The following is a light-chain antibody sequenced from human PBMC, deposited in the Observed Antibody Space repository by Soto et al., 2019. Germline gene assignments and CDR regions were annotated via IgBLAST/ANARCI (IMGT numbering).Light chain of an antibody. CDR2: AAS. CDR1: QGIRNF. V-gene: IGKV1-27*01. CDR3: QKYNSAPSLT. J-gene: IGKJ4*01. Sequence: DIQMTQSPSSLSASVGDRVTITCRASQGIRNFLAWYQQKPGKVPKLLIYAASTLQSGVPSRFSGSGSRTDFTLTISSLQPEDVATYYCQKYNSAPSLTFGGGTKVEIK.